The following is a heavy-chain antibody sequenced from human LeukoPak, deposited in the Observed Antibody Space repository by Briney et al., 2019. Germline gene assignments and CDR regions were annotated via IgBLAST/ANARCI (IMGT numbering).Heavy chain of an antibody. CDR2: ISSYNGDT. J-gene: IGHJ6*03. V-gene: IGHV1-18*01. D-gene: IGHD4-23*01. CDR1: GYTFTRYG. CDR3: AREEVVTKTYYYYYMDV. Sequence: ASVKVSRKASGYTFTRYGISWVRQAPGQGLEWMGWISSYNGDTNYAQNFQGRVTVTKDTSTSTVYMELRSLRSDDTAVYYCAREEVVTKTYYYYYMDVWGKGTTVTVSS.